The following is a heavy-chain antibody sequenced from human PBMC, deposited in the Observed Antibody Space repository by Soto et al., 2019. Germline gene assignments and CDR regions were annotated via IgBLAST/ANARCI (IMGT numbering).Heavy chain of an antibody. V-gene: IGHV3-23*01. CDR2: ISASGRDT. D-gene: IGHD6-19*01. CDR3: AKGKTSGWYYFDS. J-gene: IGHJ4*02. Sequence: PWWSLRLSCSASVFTCSNYAMSWFRQAPGKGLEWVSGISASGRDTYYADSVKDRFTISRDSSKNTLYLQMNSLRAEDTAIYYCAKGKTSGWYYFDSWGQGTRVTVSS. CDR1: VFTCSNYA.